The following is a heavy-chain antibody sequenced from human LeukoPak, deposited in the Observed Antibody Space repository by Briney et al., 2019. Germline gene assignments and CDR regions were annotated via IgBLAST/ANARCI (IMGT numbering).Heavy chain of an antibody. Sequence: GASVKVSCMPSGYTFTGYYIHWVRQAPGQGLEWMGWISPNSGGTNYALKFQGRVTMTRDTSISTAYMELRRLRPDDTALYYCARAASGFYDYYFDYWGQGTPVTVSS. CDR3: ARAASGFYDYYFDY. CDR1: GYTFTGYY. J-gene: IGHJ4*02. CDR2: ISPNSGGT. D-gene: IGHD5-12*01. V-gene: IGHV1-2*02.